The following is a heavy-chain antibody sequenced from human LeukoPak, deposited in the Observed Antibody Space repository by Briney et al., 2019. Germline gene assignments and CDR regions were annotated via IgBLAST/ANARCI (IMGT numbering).Heavy chain of an antibody. V-gene: IGHV4-31*03. D-gene: IGHD6-19*01. J-gene: IGHJ4*02. CDR2: IYYSGTT. CDR1: SASISTAGHS. Sequence: SQTLSLTCTVSSASISTAGHSWSWLRQHPGQCLEWIGDIYYSGTTYYLPSLKSRVTMSVDTSKNQFSLKLISVTAADTAVYYCARGRQWLGFDSWGQGTLVTVSS. CDR3: ARGRQWLGFDS.